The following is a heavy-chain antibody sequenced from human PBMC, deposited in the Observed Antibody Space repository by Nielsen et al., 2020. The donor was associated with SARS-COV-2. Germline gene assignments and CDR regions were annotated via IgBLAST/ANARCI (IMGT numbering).Heavy chain of an antibody. CDR2: IYYSGTT. J-gene: IGHJ6*02. CDR3: ARDSWHSGGMDV. Sequence: GSLRLSCTVSGGSISSKGYYWSWIRQPPGKGLEWIATIYYSGTTYYNPSLKSRVTISVDTSKNQFSLKLTSVPAADTAVYYCARDSWHSGGMDVWGQGTTVTVSS. D-gene: IGHD2-21*01. CDR1: GGSISSKGYY. V-gene: IGHV4-39*07.